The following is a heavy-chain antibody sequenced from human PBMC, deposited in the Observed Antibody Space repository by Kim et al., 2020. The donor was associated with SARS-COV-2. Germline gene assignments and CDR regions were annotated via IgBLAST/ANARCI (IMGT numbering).Heavy chain of an antibody. CDR3: ARDCSNTSYYSSPGANDY. D-gene: IGHD2-2*02. Sequence: KSRVTISGDTSKNQFSLKLSSVTAADTAVYYCARDCSNTSYYSSPGANDYWGQGTLVTVSS. J-gene: IGHJ4*02. V-gene: IGHV4-39*07.